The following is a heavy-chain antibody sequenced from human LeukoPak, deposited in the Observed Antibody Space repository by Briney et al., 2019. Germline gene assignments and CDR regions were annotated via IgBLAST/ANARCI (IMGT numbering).Heavy chain of an antibody. CDR1: GFTFSSYA. D-gene: IGHD2-2*01. CDR3: AKGASGRYCSSTSCPPFDP. CDR2: ISGSGGGT. Sequence: GGSLRLSCAASGFTFSSYAMSWVRQAPGKGLEWVSAISGSGGGTYYADSVKGRFTISRDNSKNTLYLQMNSLRAEDTDVYYCAKGASGRYCSSTSCPPFDPWGQGTLVTVSS. J-gene: IGHJ5*02. V-gene: IGHV3-23*01.